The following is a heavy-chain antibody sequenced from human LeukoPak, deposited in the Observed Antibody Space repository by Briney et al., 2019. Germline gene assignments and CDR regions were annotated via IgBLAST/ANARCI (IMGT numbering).Heavy chain of an antibody. D-gene: IGHD3-22*01. CDR1: GYTLTELS. CDR3: ATKGYYYDSSGYYYGDY. Sequence: ASVKVSCKVSGYTLTELSMHWVRQAPGKGLQWMGGFDPEDGETIYAQKFQGRVTMTEDTSTDTAYMELSSLRSEDTAVYYCATKGYYYDSSGYYYGDYWGQGTLVTVSS. J-gene: IGHJ4*02. V-gene: IGHV1-24*01. CDR2: FDPEDGET.